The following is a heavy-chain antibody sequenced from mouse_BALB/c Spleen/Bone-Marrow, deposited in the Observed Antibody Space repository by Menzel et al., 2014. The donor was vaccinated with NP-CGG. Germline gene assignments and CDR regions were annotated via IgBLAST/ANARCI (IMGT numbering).Heavy chain of an antibody. Sequence: QVQLQQSGPELVRPGVSVKISCKGSGYTFTDYAMHWVKQSHAKSLEWIGVINTYSGNTNYNQNFKGKATMTVDKSSSTAFMDLARLTYEDSAIFYGAREGCASTAWFAYWGQGTLVTVSA. V-gene: IGHV1-67*01. CDR2: INTYSGNT. CDR1: GYTFTDYA. J-gene: IGHJ3*01. D-gene: IGHD3-3*01. CDR3: AREGCASTAWFAY.